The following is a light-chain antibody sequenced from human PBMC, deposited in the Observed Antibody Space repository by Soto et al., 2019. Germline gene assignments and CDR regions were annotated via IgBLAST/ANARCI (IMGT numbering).Light chain of an antibody. Sequence: EIVLTQSPATLSLSPGERATLSCRASQNVANYLDWYQQKPGQAPRLLIYESSNRATGIPDRFSGSGSGTDFTLTISRLEPEDFAVYYCQHFGSTPGTFGPGTKVDFK. CDR1: QNVANY. CDR3: QHFGSTPGT. J-gene: IGKJ3*01. V-gene: IGKV3-20*01. CDR2: ESS.